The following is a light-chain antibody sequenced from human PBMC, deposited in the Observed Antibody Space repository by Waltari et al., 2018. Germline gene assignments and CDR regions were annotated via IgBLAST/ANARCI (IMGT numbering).Light chain of an antibody. CDR3: QHYVRLPVT. Sequence: EIVLTQSPGTLSLSPGERATLSCRASQSVRGTLAWYQQKPGQPPRLLIYAASIRATGILDRFSGSGSGTDFTLTISRLEPEDFAVYYCQHYVRLPVTFGQGTKVEIK. J-gene: IGKJ1*01. V-gene: IGKV3-20*01. CDR2: AAS. CDR1: QSVRGT.